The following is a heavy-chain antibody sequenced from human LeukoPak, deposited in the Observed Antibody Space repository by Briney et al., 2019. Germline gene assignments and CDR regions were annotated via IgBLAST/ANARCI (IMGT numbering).Heavy chain of an antibody. J-gene: IGHJ5*02. CDR1: GYSINSGYY. D-gene: IGHD2-2*01. V-gene: IGHV4-38-2*02. CDR3: ARGNVPIVVVPASMLRSAGWFDP. CDR2: IYHSGST. Sequence: SGPGLVKPSETLSLMCTVSGYSINSGYYWGWIRQPPGKGLEWIGSIYHSGSTYYNSSFKSRVTISVDTSKNQFSLKLSSVPAADTAVYYCARGNVPIVVVPASMLRSAGWFDPWGQGTLVTVSS.